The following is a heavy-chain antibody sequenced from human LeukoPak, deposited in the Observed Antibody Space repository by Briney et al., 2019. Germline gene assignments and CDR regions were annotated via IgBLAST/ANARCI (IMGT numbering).Heavy chain of an antibody. J-gene: IGHJ4*02. D-gene: IGHD4-17*01. CDR3: ARALTVTRDY. CDR2: IYHSGST. CDR1: GYSISSGYY. V-gene: IGHV4-38-2*02. Sequence: PSETLSLTCTVSGYSISSGYYWGWIRQPPGKGLEWIGSIYHSGSTYCNPSLKSRVTISVDTSKNQFSLKLSSVTAADTAVYYCARALTVTRDYWGQGTLVTVSS.